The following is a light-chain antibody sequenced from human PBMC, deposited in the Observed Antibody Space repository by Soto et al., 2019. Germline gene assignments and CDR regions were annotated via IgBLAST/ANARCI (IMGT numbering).Light chain of an antibody. V-gene: IGKV1-5*03. CDR3: QKYGSSQWK. Sequence: DLQMTHSPSTLAGSLADRSSITFRASQTISSWLAWYQQKPGKAPKLLIYKASTLKSGVPSRFSGSGSGTEFTLTISRLEPEDFAVYYCQKYGSSQWKCGKGTRGDIK. CDR1: QTISSW. J-gene: IGKJ1*01. CDR2: KAS.